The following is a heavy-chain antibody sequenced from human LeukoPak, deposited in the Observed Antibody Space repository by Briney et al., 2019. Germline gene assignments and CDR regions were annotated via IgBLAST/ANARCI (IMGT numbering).Heavy chain of an antibody. CDR3: ARASSGGDAVYYYYYYMDV. V-gene: IGHV3-48*03. J-gene: IGHJ6*03. CDR1: GFTFSSYE. D-gene: IGHD6-25*01. CDR2: ISSSGSTI. Sequence: GGSLRLSCAASGFTFSSYEMNWVRQAPGKGLEWVSYISSSGSTIYYADSVKGRFTISRDNAKNSLYLQMNSLRAEDTALYYCARASSGGDAVYYYYYYMDVWGKGTTVTVFS.